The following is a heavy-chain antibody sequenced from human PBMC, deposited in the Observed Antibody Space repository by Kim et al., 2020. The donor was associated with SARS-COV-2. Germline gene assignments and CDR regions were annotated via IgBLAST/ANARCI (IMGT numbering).Heavy chain of an antibody. CDR3: TPGTMIVSGGMDV. Sequence: AAAVNGRLTISRDDSKNTAYLQMNRLKTEDTAVYYCTPGTMIVSGGMDVWGQGTTVTVSS. V-gene: IGHV3-73*01. J-gene: IGHJ6*02. D-gene: IGHD3-22*01.